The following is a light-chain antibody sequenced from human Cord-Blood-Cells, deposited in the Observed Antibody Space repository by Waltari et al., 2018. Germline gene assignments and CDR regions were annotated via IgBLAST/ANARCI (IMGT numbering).Light chain of an antibody. CDR3: QQRSNWPPT. Sequence: EIVLTQSPATLSLSPGDRASLSCRASQRVSSYLAWYHQKPGQAPRLLIYDASNRATGIPARFSGSGSGTDFTLTISSLEPEDFAVYYCQQRSNWPPTFGQGTRLEIK. CDR1: QRVSSY. V-gene: IGKV3-11*01. J-gene: IGKJ5*01. CDR2: DAS.